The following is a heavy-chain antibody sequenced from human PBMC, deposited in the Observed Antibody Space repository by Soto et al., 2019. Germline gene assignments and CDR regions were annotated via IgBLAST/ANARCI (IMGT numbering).Heavy chain of an antibody. CDR1: GYSFTSHW. D-gene: IGHD4-17*01. J-gene: IGHJ5*02. CDR2: ICPGDSDT. CDR3: ARHGPPDYPLLYWLHA. V-gene: IGHV5-51*01. Sequence: GESPNISCKVSGYSFTSHWIGLVRQMPGKGLEWMGIICPGDSDTRYSPPFQGQVTMSADKSISTAYLQLSSLEASDTAMYYCARHGPPDYPLLYWLHACGKGTLVTVSS.